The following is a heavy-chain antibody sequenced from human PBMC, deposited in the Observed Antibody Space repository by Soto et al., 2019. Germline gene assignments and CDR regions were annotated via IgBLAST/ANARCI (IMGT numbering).Heavy chain of an antibody. V-gene: IGHV1-69*13. D-gene: IGHD1-26*01. CDR1: GGTFSSYA. Sequence: SVKVSCKASGGTFSSYAISWVRQAPGQGLEWMGGIIPIFGTANCAQKSQGRVTITADESTSTAYMELSSLRSEDTAVYYCARGAGSRTSPGMDVWGQGTTVTVSS. CDR2: IIPIFGTA. CDR3: ARGAGSRTSPGMDV. J-gene: IGHJ6*02.